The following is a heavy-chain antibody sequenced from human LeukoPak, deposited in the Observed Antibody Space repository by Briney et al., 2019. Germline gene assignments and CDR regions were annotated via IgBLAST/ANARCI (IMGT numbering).Heavy chain of an antibody. J-gene: IGHJ4*02. Sequence: ASVKVSCKASGYTFTSYGISWVRQAPGQGLEWMGIINPSGGSTSYAQKFQGRVTMTRDTSTSTVYMELSSLRSEDTAVYYCARERVPAAMRYDSYRLDYWGQGTLVTVSS. D-gene: IGHD2-2*01. V-gene: IGHV1-46*01. CDR1: GYTFTSYG. CDR2: INPSGGST. CDR3: ARERVPAAMRYDSYRLDY.